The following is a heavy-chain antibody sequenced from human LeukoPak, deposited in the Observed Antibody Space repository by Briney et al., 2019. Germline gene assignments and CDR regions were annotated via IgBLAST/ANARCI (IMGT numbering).Heavy chain of an antibody. CDR3: ARVGYYGSGSYYRY. V-gene: IGHV4-59*01. J-gene: IGHJ4*02. Sequence: SETLSLTCTVSGGSISSYYWSWIRQPPGKGLEWIGYIYYSGSTNYNPPLPSRVTISVDTSKNQFSLKLSSVAAADTAVYYCARVGYYGSGSYYRYWGQGTLVTVSS. CDR1: GGSISSYY. CDR2: IYYSGST. D-gene: IGHD3-10*01.